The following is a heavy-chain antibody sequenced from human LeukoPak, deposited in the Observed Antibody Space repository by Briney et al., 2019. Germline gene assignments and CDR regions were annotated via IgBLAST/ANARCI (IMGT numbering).Heavy chain of an antibody. CDR3: AKDGDPIVATAFDI. CDR2: INSDGSDT. D-gene: IGHD5-12*01. CDR1: GFTFSSYW. Sequence: PGGSLRLSCAASGFTFSSYWMHWVRQAPGKELVWVSRINSDGSDTTYADSVKGRFTISRDNAKNTLYLQMNSLRAEDTAVYYCAKDGDPIVATAFDIWGQGTMVTVSS. J-gene: IGHJ3*02. V-gene: IGHV3-74*01.